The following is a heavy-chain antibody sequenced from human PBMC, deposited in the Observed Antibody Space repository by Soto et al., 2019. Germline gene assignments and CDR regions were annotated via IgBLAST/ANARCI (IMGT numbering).Heavy chain of an antibody. CDR1: GYTFTSYG. D-gene: IGHD6-19*01. CDR2: ISAYNGNT. Sequence: ASVKVSCKASGYTFTSYGISWVRQAPGQGLEWMGWISAYNGNTNYAQKLQGRVTITADKSTSTAYMELSSLRSEDTAVYYCARSSSGWYYDDAFDIWGQGTMVTVSS. V-gene: IGHV1-18*01. J-gene: IGHJ3*02. CDR3: ARSSSGWYYDDAFDI.